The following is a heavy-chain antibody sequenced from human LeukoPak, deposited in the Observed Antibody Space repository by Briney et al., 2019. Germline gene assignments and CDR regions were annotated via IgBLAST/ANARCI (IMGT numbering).Heavy chain of an antibody. Sequence: GGSLRLSCAASGFTFSSYSMNWVRQAPGKGLEWVSSISSSSSYIYYADSVKGRFIISRDNAKNSLYLQMNSLRAEDTAVYYCARTYYDFWSGYYSLLTYFDYWGQGTLVTVSS. CDR3: ARTYYDFWSGYYSLLTYFDY. CDR1: GFTFSSYS. V-gene: IGHV3-21*01. J-gene: IGHJ4*02. CDR2: ISSSSSYI. D-gene: IGHD3-3*01.